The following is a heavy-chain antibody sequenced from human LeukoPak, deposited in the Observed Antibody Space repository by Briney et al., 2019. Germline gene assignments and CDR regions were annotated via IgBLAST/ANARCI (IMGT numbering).Heavy chain of an antibody. CDR1: GFTFSSYS. CDR3: ASLIVLTGIFDY. Sequence: PGGSLRLSCAASGFTFSSYSMNWVRQAPGKGLEWVSSISSSSSYIYYADSVKGRFTISRDNAKNSLYLQMNSLRAEDTAVYYCASLIVLTGIFDYWAQGTLDTLSS. CDR2: ISSSSSYI. D-gene: IGHD2-8*01. V-gene: IGHV3-21*01. J-gene: IGHJ4*02.